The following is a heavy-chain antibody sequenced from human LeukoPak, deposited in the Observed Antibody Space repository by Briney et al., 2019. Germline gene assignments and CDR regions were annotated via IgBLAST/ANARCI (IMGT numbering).Heavy chain of an antibody. J-gene: IGHJ4*02. CDR3: ASLRYSGYGPLRLFDY. D-gene: IGHD5-12*01. CDR1: GYSFTSYW. CDR2: IYPGDSDT. Sequence: GESLKISCKGSGYSFTSYWIGWVRQMPGKGLEWMGIIYPGDSDTRYSPSFQGQVTISADKSISTAYLQWSSLKASDTAMYYCASLRYSGYGPLRLFDYWGQGTLVTVSS. V-gene: IGHV5-51*01.